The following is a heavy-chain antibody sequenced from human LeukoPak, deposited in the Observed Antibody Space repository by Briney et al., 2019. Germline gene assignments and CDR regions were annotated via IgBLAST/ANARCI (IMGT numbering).Heavy chain of an antibody. D-gene: IGHD2-2*01. V-gene: IGHV1-2*04. CDR3: ARGEDIVVVPAGTFDP. CDR2: INPNSGGT. CDR1: GYTFTGYY. Sequence: ASVKVSCKASGYTFTGYYMHWVRQAPGQGLEWMGWINPNSGGTNYAQKFQGWVTMIRDTSISTAYMELSRLRSDDTAVYYCARGEDIVVVPAGTFDPWGQGTLVTVSS. J-gene: IGHJ5*02.